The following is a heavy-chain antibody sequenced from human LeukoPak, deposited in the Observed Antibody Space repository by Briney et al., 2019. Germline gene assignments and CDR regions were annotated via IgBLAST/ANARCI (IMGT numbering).Heavy chain of an antibody. V-gene: IGHV3-48*03. CDR2: ISSSGYPI. CDR3: AREGSGWYIHYYYMDV. CDR1: GFTFSKYE. Sequence: PGGSLRLSCAASGFTFSKYEMNWVRQAPGKGLEWVSYISSSGYPIYYADSVKGRFTISRDNAKNSLYLQMNSLRAEDTAVYYCAREGSGWYIHYYYMDVWGKGTTVTISS. J-gene: IGHJ6*03. D-gene: IGHD6-19*01.